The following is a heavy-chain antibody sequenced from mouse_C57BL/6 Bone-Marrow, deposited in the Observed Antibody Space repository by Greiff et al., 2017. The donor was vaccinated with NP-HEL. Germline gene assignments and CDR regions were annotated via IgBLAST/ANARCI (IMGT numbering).Heavy chain of an antibody. D-gene: IGHD2-3*01. J-gene: IGHJ3*01. CDR1: GFTFSDYG. Sequence: EVKLMESGGGLVQPGGSLKLSCAASGFTFSDYGMAWVRQAPRKGPEWVAFISHLAYSIYYADTVTGRFTISRENAKNTLYLEMSSLRSEDTAMYYCARQRGYLGFAYWGQGTLVTVSA. V-gene: IGHV5-15*01. CDR2: ISHLAYSI. CDR3: ARQRGYLGFAY.